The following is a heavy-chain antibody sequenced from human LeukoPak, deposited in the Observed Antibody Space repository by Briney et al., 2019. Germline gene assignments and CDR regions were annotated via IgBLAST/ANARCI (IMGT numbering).Heavy chain of an antibody. J-gene: IGHJ5*02. Sequence: GGSLRLSCVAPGFTFSNYWMHWVRQPPGKGLVWVSRIYVDGRTTNYADSVKGRFTISRDNAKNTVYLEMNSLSVEVTATYYCIRDFRSADLWGQGTLVTVTS. CDR2: IYVDGRTT. CDR1: GFTFSNYW. CDR3: IRDFRSADL. V-gene: IGHV3-74*01.